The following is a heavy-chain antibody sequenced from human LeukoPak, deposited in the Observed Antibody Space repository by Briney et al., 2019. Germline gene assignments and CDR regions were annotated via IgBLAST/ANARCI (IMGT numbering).Heavy chain of an antibody. V-gene: IGHV4-31*03. CDR3: ASSVRSSHDIPGMDV. CDR1: GGSISSGGYY. D-gene: IGHD2-15*01. Sequence: PSETLSLTCTVSGGSISSGGYYWSWIRQHPGQGLEWIGYIYYSGSTYYNPSLKSRVTISVDTSKNQFSLKLSSVTAADTAVYYCASSVRSSHDIPGMDVWGQGTTVTVSS. J-gene: IGHJ6*02. CDR2: IYYSGST.